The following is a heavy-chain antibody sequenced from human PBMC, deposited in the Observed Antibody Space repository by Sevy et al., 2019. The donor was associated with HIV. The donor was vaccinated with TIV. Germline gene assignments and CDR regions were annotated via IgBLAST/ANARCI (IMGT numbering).Heavy chain of an antibody. Sequence: SETLSLTCTVSGDSISSYYWSWIRQPPGKGLEWIGYIYYSGSTNYNPSLKRRVAISKDTSKNQFSLKLSSVTAADTAVYYCARAIQDYYYGMDVWGQGTTVTVSS. J-gene: IGHJ6*02. CDR1: GDSISSYY. V-gene: IGHV4-59*01. CDR3: ARAIQDYYYGMDV. CDR2: IYYSGST.